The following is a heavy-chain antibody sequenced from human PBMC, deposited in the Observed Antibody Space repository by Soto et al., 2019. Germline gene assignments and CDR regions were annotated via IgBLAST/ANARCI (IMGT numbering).Heavy chain of an antibody. Sequence: SETLSLTCTVSGGSISSGDYYWSWIRQPPGKGLEWIGYIYYSGSTYYNPSLKSRVTISVDTSKNQFSLKLSSVTAADTAVYYCARDRSIAAAGGGDYYYGMDVWGQGTTLTVSS. CDR3: ARDRSIAAAGGGDYYYGMDV. D-gene: IGHD6-13*01. J-gene: IGHJ6*02. CDR1: GGSISSGDYY. V-gene: IGHV4-30-4*01. CDR2: IYYSGST.